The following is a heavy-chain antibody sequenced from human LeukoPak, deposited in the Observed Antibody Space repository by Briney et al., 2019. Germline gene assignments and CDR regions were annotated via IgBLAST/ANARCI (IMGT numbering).Heavy chain of an antibody. CDR2: ISGSGGST. V-gene: IGHV3-23*01. J-gene: IGHJ4*02. Sequence: GGSLRLSCAASGFTFSSYAMSWVRQAPGKGLEWVSAISGSGGSTYYADSVKGRFTISRDNSKNTLYLQMNSLRAEDTAIYYCAKDKFRGYSYGYFDDWGQGTLVTVSS. D-gene: IGHD5-18*01. CDR1: GFTFSSYA. CDR3: AKDKFRGYSYGYFDD.